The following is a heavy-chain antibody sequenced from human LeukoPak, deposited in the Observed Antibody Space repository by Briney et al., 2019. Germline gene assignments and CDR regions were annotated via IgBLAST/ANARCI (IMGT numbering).Heavy chain of an antibody. Sequence: SVKVSCKASGGTFSSYAISWVRQAPGQGLEWMGGIIPIFGTANYAQKFQGRVTITTDESTSTAYMELSSLRSEDTAVYYCARSRQWRVPNDAFDIWGQGTMVTVSS. CDR2: IIPIFGTA. CDR1: GGTFSSYA. V-gene: IGHV1-69*05. D-gene: IGHD6-19*01. J-gene: IGHJ3*02. CDR3: ARSRQWRVPNDAFDI.